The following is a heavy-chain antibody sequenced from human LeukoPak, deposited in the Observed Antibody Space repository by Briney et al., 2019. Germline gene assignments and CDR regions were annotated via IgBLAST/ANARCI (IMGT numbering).Heavy chain of an antibody. CDR1: GFTFSSYS. D-gene: IGHD2-15*01. V-gene: IGHV3-21*01. CDR3: ARDGVGYCSGGSCYSDY. J-gene: IGHJ4*02. CDR2: ISSSRSYI. Sequence: GGSLRLSCAASGFTFSSYSMNWVRQAPGKGLEWVSSISSSRSYIYYADSVKGRFTISRDNAKNSLYLQMNSLRAEDTAVYYCARDGVGYCSGGSCYSDYWGQGTLVTVSS.